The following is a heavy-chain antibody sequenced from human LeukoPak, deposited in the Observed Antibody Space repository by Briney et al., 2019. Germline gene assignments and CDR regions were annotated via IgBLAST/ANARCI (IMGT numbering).Heavy chain of an antibody. D-gene: IGHD6-19*01. Sequence: SETPSLTCAVSGGSISSSNWWSWVRQPPGKGLEWIGEIYHSGSTNYNPSLKSRVTISVDKSKNQFSLKLSSVTAADTAVYYCASRGVAGTWSAVDYWGQGTLVTVSS. CDR1: GGSISSSNW. CDR3: ASRGVAGTWSAVDY. J-gene: IGHJ4*02. CDR2: IYHSGST. V-gene: IGHV4-4*02.